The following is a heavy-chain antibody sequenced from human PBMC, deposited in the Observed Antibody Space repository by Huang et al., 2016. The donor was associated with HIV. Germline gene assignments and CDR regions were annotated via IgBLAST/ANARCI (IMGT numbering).Heavy chain of an antibody. CDR1: GYIFSTYG. Sequence: QVQLVQSGAEVKKPGASLKVSCKASGYIFSTYGSHWVLQAPGQRLEWMGRISAGKWNTKYSQRCQGRVTITRDTAANTAYVELSSLRSEDTGVYYCARGIAAGDYWGQGTLVTVSS. J-gene: IGHJ4*02. CDR2: ISAGKWNT. D-gene: IGHD6-25*01. V-gene: IGHV1-3*01. CDR3: ARGIAAGDY.